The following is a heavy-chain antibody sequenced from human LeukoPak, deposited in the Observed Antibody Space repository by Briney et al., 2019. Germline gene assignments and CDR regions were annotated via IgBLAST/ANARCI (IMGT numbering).Heavy chain of an antibody. CDR3: ANGSYSPDY. V-gene: IGHV4-34*01. Sequence: SETLSLTCAVYGESFIGYYWSWIRQPPGKGLEWIGEIRHGGSTNYNPSLKRRVIISVDTSKNQFSLKLSSVTAADTAVYYCANGSYSPDYWGQGTLVTVSS. CDR1: GESFIGYY. D-gene: IGHD1-26*01. CDR2: IRHGGST. J-gene: IGHJ4*02.